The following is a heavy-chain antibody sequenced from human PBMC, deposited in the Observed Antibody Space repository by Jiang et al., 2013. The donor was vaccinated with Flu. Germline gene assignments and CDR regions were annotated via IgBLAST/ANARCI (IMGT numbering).Heavy chain of an antibody. CDR3: TRVSTYYDFWSGYQDFDY. D-gene: IGHD3-3*01. CDR1: GFTFGDYA. J-gene: IGHJ4*02. V-gene: IGHV3-49*03. Sequence: SGFTFGDYAMSWFRQASREGGVEWVGFIRSKAYGGTTEYAASVKGRFTISRDDSKSIAYLQMNSLKTEDTAVYYCTRVSTYYDFWSGYQDFDYWGQGTLVTVSS. CDR2: IRSKAYGGTT.